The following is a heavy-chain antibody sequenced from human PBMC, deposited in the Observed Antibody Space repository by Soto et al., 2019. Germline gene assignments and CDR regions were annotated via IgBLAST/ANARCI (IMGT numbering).Heavy chain of an antibody. CDR2: ISSNGGST. Sequence: GGSLRLSCSASGFTFSSYAMHWVRQAPGKGLEYVSAISSNGGSTYYADSVKGRFTISRDNSKNTLYLQMSRLRAEDTAVFYFVKDPPGIAAAGHRSDAFDIWGQGTMVTVSS. CDR3: VKDPPGIAAAGHRSDAFDI. V-gene: IGHV3-64D*06. CDR1: GFTFSSYA. D-gene: IGHD6-13*01. J-gene: IGHJ3*02.